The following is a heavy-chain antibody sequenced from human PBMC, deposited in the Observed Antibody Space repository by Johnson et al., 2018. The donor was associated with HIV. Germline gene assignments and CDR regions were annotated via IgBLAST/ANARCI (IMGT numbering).Heavy chain of an antibody. D-gene: IGHD6-25*01. CDR1: GFNFSSYG. J-gene: IGHJ3*02. Sequence: QVLLVASGGGVVQPGRSLRLSCAASGFNFSSYGMHWVRPAPGKGLEWVAVISSDGSNKYSADSLTGRFTISRENSKNTRYLQMNRLSDEDTAVYYCAKGLAAGDDAFDIWGQGTMVTVSS. V-gene: IGHV3-30*18. CDR2: ISSDGSNK. CDR3: AKGLAAGDDAFDI.